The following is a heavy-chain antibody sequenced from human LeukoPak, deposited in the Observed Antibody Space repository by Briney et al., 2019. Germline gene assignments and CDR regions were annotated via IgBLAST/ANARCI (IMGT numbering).Heavy chain of an antibody. V-gene: IGHV3-21*01. CDR1: GFTFSSYS. D-gene: IGHD3-10*01. Sequence: GGSLRLSCAASGFTFSSYSMNWVRQAPGKGLEWVSSISSSSSYIYYADSVKGRFTISRDNAKNSLYLQMNSLRAEDTAVYYCARGALWFGLTDYWGQGTLVTVSS. CDR2: ISSSSSYI. J-gene: IGHJ4*02. CDR3: ARGALWFGLTDY.